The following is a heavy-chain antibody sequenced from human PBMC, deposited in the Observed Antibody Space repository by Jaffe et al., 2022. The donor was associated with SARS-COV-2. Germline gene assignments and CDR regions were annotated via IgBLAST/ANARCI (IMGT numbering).Heavy chain of an antibody. CDR1: GFTFSSYG. D-gene: IGHD6-19*01. CDR2: ISYDGSNK. Sequence: QVQLVESGGGVVQPGRSLRLSCAASGFTFSSYGIHWVRQAPGKGLEWVAVISYDGSNKYYADSVKGRFTISRDNSKNTLFLQMNSLRVEDTAVYYCAKGVLAGSGWSAHYHYYGLDVWGQGTTVTVSS. V-gene: IGHV3-30*18. J-gene: IGHJ6*02. CDR3: AKGVLAGSGWSAHYHYYGLDV.